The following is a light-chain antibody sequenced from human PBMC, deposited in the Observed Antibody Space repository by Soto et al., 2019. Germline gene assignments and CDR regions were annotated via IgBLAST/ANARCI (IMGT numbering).Light chain of an antibody. V-gene: IGLV2-14*01. CDR3: SSYTSSSNYV. CDR2: EVS. CDR1: SSDVGGYNY. J-gene: IGLJ1*01. Sequence: QSALSHPASVSWSPGQSITISCTGTSSDVGGYNYVSWYQQHPGKAPKLMIYEVSNRPSGVSNRFSGSKSGNTASLTISGLQAEDEADYYCSSYTSSSNYVFGTGTKVTVL.